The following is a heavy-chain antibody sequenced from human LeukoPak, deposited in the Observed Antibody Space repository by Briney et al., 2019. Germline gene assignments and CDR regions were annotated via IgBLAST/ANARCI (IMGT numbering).Heavy chain of an antibody. D-gene: IGHD3-16*01. CDR1: GCTFTDYN. J-gene: IGHJ5*02. Sequence: ASVKVSCKASGCTFTDYNIHWVRQAPGQGLEWMGWMNPNSGGANYAQKFQDRVTMTRDTSISTAYMELSGVRSDDSAVYYCTRDRLGESGWFDPWGQGTLVTVSS. CDR2: MNPNSGGA. CDR3: TRDRLGESGWFDP. V-gene: IGHV1-2*02.